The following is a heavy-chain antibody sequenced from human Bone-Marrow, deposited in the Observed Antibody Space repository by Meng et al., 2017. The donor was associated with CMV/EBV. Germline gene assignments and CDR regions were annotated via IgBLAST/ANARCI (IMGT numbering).Heavy chain of an antibody. V-gene: IGHV5-51*01. CDR2: LYPGDSDT. CDR3: ARGNEWGWNYNDY. J-gene: IGHJ4*02. D-gene: IGHD1-26*01. Sequence: GESLKISCKGSGYSYTNYWIGWVRQMPGKGLEWMGILYPGDSDTRYSPSFQGQVTISADKSISTAYLQWSSLKASDTAMYYCARGNEWGWNYNDYWGQGTLVTVSS. CDR1: GYSYTNYW.